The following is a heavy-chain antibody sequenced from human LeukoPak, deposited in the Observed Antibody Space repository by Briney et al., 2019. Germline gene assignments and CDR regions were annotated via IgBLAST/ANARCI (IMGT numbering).Heavy chain of an antibody. CDR2: VDGGGGGT. CDR1: GFTLSSYA. Sequence: GGSLRLSCAASGFTLSSYAMTWVRQAPGRGLEWVSSVDGGGGGTYCADSVKGRFTISRDNSKDTLYLQMNGLRAEDTAVYFCAKQSAGSAAWYSLHYDFWGQGTLVTVSS. CDR3: AKQSAGSAAWYSLHYDF. V-gene: IGHV3-23*01. J-gene: IGHJ4*02. D-gene: IGHD6-13*01.